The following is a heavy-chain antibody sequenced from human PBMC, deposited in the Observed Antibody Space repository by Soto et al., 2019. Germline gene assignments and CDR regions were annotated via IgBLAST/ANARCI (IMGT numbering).Heavy chain of an antibody. V-gene: IGHV3-64*01. J-gene: IGHJ6*03. D-gene: IGHD6-6*01. CDR3: AGSARPDFYYMDA. CDR1: GCTHSGDR. Sequence: LWGPVRLSCVAAGCTHSGDRMDRIRQAPGKGLEYVSGISSNGVGTYYANSVQGRFTISRDNSKNTVYLQMGSLRPEDMAVYYCAGSARPDFYYMDAWGKGTRVTVSS. CDR2: ISSNGVGT.